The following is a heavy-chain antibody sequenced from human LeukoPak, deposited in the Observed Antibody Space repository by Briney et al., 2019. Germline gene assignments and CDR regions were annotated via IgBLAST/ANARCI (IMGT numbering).Heavy chain of an antibody. D-gene: IGHD4/OR15-4a*01. CDR3: ARLLVLRGYFDY. CDR2: INPSGGST. Sequence: ASVKVSCKVSGYTFTSYYMHWVRQAPGQGLEWMGIINPSGGSTSYAQKFQGRVTMTRDTSTSTVYMELSSLRSEDTAVYYCARLLVLRGYFDYWGQGTLVTVSS. V-gene: IGHV1-46*01. J-gene: IGHJ4*02. CDR1: GYTFTSYY.